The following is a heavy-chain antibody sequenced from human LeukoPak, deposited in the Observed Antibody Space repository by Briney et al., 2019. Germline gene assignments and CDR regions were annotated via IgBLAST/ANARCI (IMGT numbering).Heavy chain of an antibody. CDR2: ISYDVGKK. J-gene: IGHJ4*02. Sequence: WGSLRLSFAASGFTFSSYGMHWVRQAPGKGLEWVAVISYDVGKKYYADSVKGRFTISRDNSKNTLYLQMNSLRAEDTAVYYCAKDDYYDTSGYRDWGQGTLVTVSS. CDR1: GFTFSSYG. V-gene: IGHV3-30*18. D-gene: IGHD3-22*01. CDR3: AKDDYYDTSGYRD.